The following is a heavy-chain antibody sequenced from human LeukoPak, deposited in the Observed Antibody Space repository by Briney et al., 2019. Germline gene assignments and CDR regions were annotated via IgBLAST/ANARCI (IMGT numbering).Heavy chain of an antibody. V-gene: IGHV3-48*03. D-gene: IGHD2-21*02. Sequence: GGSLRLSCAASGFTFSSYEMNWVRQAPGKGLEWVSYISSSGSTIYYADSVKGRFTISRDNAKNSLYLQMNSLRAEDTAVYYCAREGAVVTAKGYYWGQGTLVTVSS. CDR2: ISSSGSTI. CDR1: GFTFSSYE. CDR3: AREGAVVTAKGYY. J-gene: IGHJ4*02.